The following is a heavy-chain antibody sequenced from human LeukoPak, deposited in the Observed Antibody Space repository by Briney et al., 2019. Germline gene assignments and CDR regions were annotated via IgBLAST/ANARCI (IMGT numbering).Heavy chain of an antibody. CDR2: INHSGST. J-gene: IGHJ4*02. V-gene: IGHV4-34*01. Sequence: SETLSLTCAVYCGSFNCYYWSWIRPPPGKGLEWIGEINHSGSTNYNPSLKSRVTISVDTSKNQFSLKLSSVTAADTAVYYCAREDYGDYGLDYWGQGTLVTVSS. D-gene: IGHD4-17*01. CDR3: AREDYGDYGLDY. CDR1: CGSFNCYY.